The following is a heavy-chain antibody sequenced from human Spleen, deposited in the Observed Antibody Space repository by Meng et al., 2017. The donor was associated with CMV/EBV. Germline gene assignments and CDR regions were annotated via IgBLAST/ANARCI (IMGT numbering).Heavy chain of an antibody. CDR1: SGAYY. CDR3: ASVNYDSWTGLSSPVGHLQD. CDR2: IYYRGNT. J-gene: IGHJ1*01. V-gene: IGHV4-31*02. D-gene: IGHD3/OR15-3a*01. Sequence: SGAYYWSWIRQQQGKGLEWIGYIYYRGNTYYNPSLQSRVAMSVDTSKNQFSLKLSSVTAADTAVYYCASVNYDSWTGLSSPVGHLQDWGRGTLVTVSS.